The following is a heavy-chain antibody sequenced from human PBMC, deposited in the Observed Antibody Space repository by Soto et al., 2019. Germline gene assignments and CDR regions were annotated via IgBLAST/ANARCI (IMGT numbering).Heavy chain of an antibody. D-gene: IGHD3-3*01. J-gene: IGHJ6*02. CDR1: GYTFTSYY. Sequence: GASVKVSCKASGYTFTSYYMHWVRQAPGQGLEWMGIINPSGGSTSYAQKFQGRVTMTRDTSTSTVYMELSSLRSEDTAVYYCARVSRMVPWTGYYHPNYYYYYGMDVWGQGTTVTVSS. V-gene: IGHV1-46*01. CDR3: ARVSRMVPWTGYYHPNYYYYYGMDV. CDR2: INPSGGST.